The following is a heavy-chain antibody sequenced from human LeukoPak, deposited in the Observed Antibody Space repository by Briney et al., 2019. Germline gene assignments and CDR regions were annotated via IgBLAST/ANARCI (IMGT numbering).Heavy chain of an antibody. J-gene: IGHJ6*02. CDR2: IYTSGST. D-gene: IGHD3-3*02. Sequence: SETLSLTCTVSGGSISSYYWSWIRQPAGKGLEWIGRIYTSGSTNYNPSLKSRVTMSVDTSKNQFSLKLSSVTAADTAVYYCARVSMTFDYYYGMDVWGQGTTVTVSS. CDR1: GGSISSYY. CDR3: ARVSMTFDYYYGMDV. V-gene: IGHV4-4*07.